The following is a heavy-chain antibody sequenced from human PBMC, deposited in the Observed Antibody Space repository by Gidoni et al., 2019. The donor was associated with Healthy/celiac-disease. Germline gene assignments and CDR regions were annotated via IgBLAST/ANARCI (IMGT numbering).Heavy chain of an antibody. J-gene: IGHJ4*02. CDR2: ISGSGGST. CDR3: AKVYSSSRALDY. Sequence: EVQLLESGAGLVQPGGSRRLPCAASGFTFSSYAMGWVRQAPGKGLEWFSAISGSGGSTYYADSVKDRFTISRDNSKNTLYLQMNSLRAEDTAVYYCAKVYSSSRALDYWGQGTLVTVSS. CDR1: GFTFSSYA. D-gene: IGHD6-13*01. V-gene: IGHV3-23*01.